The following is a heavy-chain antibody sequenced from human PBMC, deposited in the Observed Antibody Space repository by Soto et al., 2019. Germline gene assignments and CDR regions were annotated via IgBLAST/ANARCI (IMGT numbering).Heavy chain of an antibody. Sequence: SVKVSCKASGGTFSSYAISWVRQAPRQGLEWMGGIIPIFGTANYAQKFQGRVTITADKSTSTAYMELSSLRSEDTTVYYCAGDDCGGVPCYSGSLVHWFDPWGQGTLVTVSS. V-gene: IGHV1-69*06. J-gene: IGHJ5*02. CDR3: AGDDCGGVPCYSGSLVHWFDP. CDR1: GGTFSSYA. D-gene: IGHD2-15*01. CDR2: IIPIFGTA.